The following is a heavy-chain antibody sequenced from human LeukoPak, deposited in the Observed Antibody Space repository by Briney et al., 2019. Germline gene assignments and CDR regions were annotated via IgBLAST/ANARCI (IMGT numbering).Heavy chain of an antibody. CDR3: AREGMEELLLFYYYMDV. CDR1: GFTFSSYE. V-gene: IGHV3-48*03. J-gene: IGHJ6*03. D-gene: IGHD1-26*01. Sequence: PGGSLRLSCAASGFTFSSYEMNWVRQAPGKGLEWVSYISSSGSTIYYADSVKGRFTISRDNAKNSLYLQMNSLRAEDTAVYYCAREGMEELLLFYYYMDVWGKGTTVTVSS. CDR2: ISSSGSTI.